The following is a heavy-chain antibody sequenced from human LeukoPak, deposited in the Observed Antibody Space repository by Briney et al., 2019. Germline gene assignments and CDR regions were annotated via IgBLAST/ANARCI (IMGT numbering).Heavy chain of an antibody. J-gene: IGHJ4*02. CDR2: ISWNSGNI. CDR1: GFTFDDYG. CDR3: AKGSYYDSSGSFYFDY. V-gene: IGHV3-9*01. D-gene: IGHD3-22*01. Sequence: GRSLRLSCAASGFTFDDYGMHWVRQPPGKGLEWVSGISWNSGNIGYADSVKGRFTISRDNSKNTLYVQVNSLGTEDTAAYYCAKGSYYDSSGSFYFDYWGQGTLVTVSS.